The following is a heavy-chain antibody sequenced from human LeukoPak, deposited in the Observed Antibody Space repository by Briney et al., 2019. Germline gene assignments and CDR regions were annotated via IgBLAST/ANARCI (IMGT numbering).Heavy chain of an antibody. CDR1: EFIFSDHY. J-gene: IGHJ4*02. Sequence: GGSLRLSCAASEFIFSDHYMNWIRQAPGKGLEWVSYISRSGSTTYYADSVKGRFTISRDNAKTSLYLQMNSRRAEATAVYYCARGAMSYASSRLPFYWGQGTLVTVSS. V-gene: IGHV3-11*04. CDR3: ARGAMSYASSRLPFY. CDR2: ISRSGSTT. D-gene: IGHD3-16*01.